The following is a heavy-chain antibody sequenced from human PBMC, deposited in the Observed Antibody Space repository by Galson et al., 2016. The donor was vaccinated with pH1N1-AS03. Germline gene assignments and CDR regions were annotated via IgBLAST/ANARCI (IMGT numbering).Heavy chain of an antibody. CDR1: GYTFIGYF. CDR2: INPNSGGT. Sequence: SVKVSCKATGYTFIGYFLHWVRQAPGHGLEWMGWINPNSGGTHYAQKFQGRITMTRDTSITSAYMELSGLRADDTAVYYCARVWPGNDRRLDNGGQGTLGTASS. J-gene: IGHJ4*02. CDR3: ARVWPGNDRRLDN. D-gene: IGHD1-1*01. V-gene: IGHV1-2*02.